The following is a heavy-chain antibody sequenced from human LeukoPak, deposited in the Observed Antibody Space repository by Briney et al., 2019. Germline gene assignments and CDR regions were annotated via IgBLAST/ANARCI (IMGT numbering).Heavy chain of an antibody. CDR2: INWNGGST. J-gene: IGHJ4*02. Sequence: GGSLRLSCAASGFTFDDYGMSWVRQAPGKGLEWVSGINWNGGSTFYADSVQGRFTISRDNAKNSLYLQMNSLRAEDTAVYYCARSSGFSYGLRFDYWGQGTLVTVSS. CDR3: ARSSGFSYGLRFDY. CDR1: GFTFDDYG. D-gene: IGHD5-18*01. V-gene: IGHV3-20*04.